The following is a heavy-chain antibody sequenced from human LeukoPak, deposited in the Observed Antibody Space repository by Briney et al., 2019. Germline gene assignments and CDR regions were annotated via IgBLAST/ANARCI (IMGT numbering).Heavy chain of an antibody. J-gene: IGHJ4*02. Sequence: SETLSLTCTVSGGSISSCGYYWSWIRQHPGQGLEWIGYIYYSGSTYYNPSLKSRVTISVDTSKNQFSLKLSSVTAADTAVYYCAREAAGYSSGWYDYWGQGTLVTVSS. D-gene: IGHD6-19*01. V-gene: IGHV4-31*03. CDR3: AREAAGYSSGWYDY. CDR2: IYYSGST. CDR1: GGSISSCGYY.